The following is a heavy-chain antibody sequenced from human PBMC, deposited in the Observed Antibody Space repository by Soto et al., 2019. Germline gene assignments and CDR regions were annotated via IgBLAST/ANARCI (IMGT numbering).Heavy chain of an antibody. CDR1: GGTFSSYT. D-gene: IGHD5-12*01. Sequence: QVQLVQSGAEVKKPGSSVTVSCKASGGTFSSYTISWVRQAPGQGLEWMGGIIPIFGTANYAQKFQGRVTITADESTSPAYMELSSLRSEDTAVYYCARGNHRWLQLWYFDRWGRGTLVTVSS. CDR2: IIPIFGTA. CDR3: ARGNHRWLQLWYFDR. V-gene: IGHV1-69*12. J-gene: IGHJ2*01.